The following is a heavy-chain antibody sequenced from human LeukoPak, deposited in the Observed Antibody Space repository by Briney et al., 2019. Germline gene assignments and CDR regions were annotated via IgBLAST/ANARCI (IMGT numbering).Heavy chain of an antibody. CDR3: ARRRGDFWSDYYAFDY. CDR2: IYYSGST. CDR1: GGSINSYY. V-gene: IGHV4-59*08. D-gene: IGHD3-3*01. Sequence: PSETLSLTCTVPGGSINSYYWSWIRQPPGKGLEWIGYIYYSGSTNYNPSLTSRVTISLDTSKNQFSLKLSSVTAADTAVYYCARRRGDFWSDYYAFDYWGQGTLVTISS. J-gene: IGHJ4*02.